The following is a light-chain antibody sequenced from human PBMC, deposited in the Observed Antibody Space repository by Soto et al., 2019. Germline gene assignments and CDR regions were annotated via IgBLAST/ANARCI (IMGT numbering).Light chain of an antibody. Sequence: DIQMTPSPSSLSASVGDRVTITCRTSQTISDYLNWYQHKPGKAPKLLISAASSLQSGVPSRFSGSGSGTEFTLTISSLQPDDFATYYCQYDSSFGQGTKVDIK. V-gene: IGKV1-39*01. J-gene: IGKJ2*03. CDR3: QYDSS. CDR2: AAS. CDR1: QTISDY.